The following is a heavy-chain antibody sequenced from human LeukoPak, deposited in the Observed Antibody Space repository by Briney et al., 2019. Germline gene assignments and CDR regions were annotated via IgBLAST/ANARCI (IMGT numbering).Heavy chain of an antibody. D-gene: IGHD1-26*01. CDR3: ARSLGATPSVADS. CDR1: GFTFSSYG. V-gene: IGHV3-33*01. J-gene: IGHJ5*01. CDR2: IWYDGSNK. Sequence: GRSLRLSCAASGFTFSSYGMHWVRQAPGKGLEWVAVIWYDGSNKYYADSMKGRFTISRDNAKNTLYLQMNSLRAEDTAVYYCARSLGATPSVADSWGQGTLVTVSS.